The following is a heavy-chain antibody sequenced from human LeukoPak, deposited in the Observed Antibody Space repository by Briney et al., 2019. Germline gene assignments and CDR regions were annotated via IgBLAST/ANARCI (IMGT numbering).Heavy chain of an antibody. Sequence: ASVKVSCKASGGTFSSYAISWVRQAPGQGLEWMGGIIPIFGTANYAQKFQGRVTITTDESTSTAYMELSSLRSEDTAVYYCARGNYGGKEVDYWGQGTLVTVSS. D-gene: IGHD4-23*01. CDR3: ARGNYGGKEVDY. V-gene: IGHV1-69*05. J-gene: IGHJ4*02. CDR1: GGTFSSYA. CDR2: IIPIFGTA.